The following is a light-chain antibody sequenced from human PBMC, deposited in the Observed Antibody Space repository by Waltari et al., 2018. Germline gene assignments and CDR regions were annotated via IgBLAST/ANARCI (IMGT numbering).Light chain of an antibody. CDR1: QDVSNNY. Sequence: EIVLTQSPGTLSLSPGERATLSCRASQDVSNNYLAWYQQKPGQAPRLLLYIASTTTTDIPDRFSGSGSGTDFTFTISRLEPEDFAVYYCQQYGSSPITFGQGTRLEIK. J-gene: IGKJ5*01. CDR2: IAS. V-gene: IGKV3-20*01. CDR3: QQYGSSPIT.